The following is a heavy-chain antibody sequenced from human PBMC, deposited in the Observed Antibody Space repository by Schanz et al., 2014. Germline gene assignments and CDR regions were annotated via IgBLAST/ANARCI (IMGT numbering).Heavy chain of an antibody. V-gene: IGHV1-46*03. D-gene: IGHD3-22*01. CDR1: GYTLSAYS. J-gene: IGHJ4*02. Sequence: QVQLVQSGTQVKKPGASVKVSCKASGYTLSAYSLHWVRQAPGQGLEWRERVNPSVRGTHFAREYQDRVSVTSDASTSTVYMELSGLRSEDKAVYYCAGTYGSSGYYFDYWGQGTLVTVSS. CDR2: VNPSVRGT. CDR3: AGTYGSSGYYFDY.